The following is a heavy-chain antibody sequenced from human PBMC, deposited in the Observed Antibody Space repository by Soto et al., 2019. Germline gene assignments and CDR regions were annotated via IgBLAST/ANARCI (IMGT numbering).Heavy chain of an antibody. D-gene: IGHD4-17*01. CDR1: GYTFTNYW. CDR3: ARRAYGDYGMDV. V-gene: IGHV5-51*01. Sequence: GESLKISCKGSGYTFTNYWIGWVRQMPGKGLEWMGIIYPGDSDTKYNPSFQGQVTISADKSITTTYLQWSSLRAEDTGVYYCARRAYGDYGMDVWGQGTTVTVSS. J-gene: IGHJ6*02. CDR2: IYPGDSDT.